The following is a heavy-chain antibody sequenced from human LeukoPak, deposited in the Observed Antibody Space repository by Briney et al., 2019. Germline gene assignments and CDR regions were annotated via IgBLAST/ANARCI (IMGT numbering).Heavy chain of an antibody. J-gene: IGHJ4*02. Sequence: GGSLRLSCAASGFTFSDYYMSWIRQAPGKGLEWVSYISSSGSTIYYADSVKGRFTISRDNAKNSLYLQMNSLRAEDTAVYYCAREAGYSSGWYRTGTFTFGYWGQGTLVTVSS. D-gene: IGHD6-19*01. V-gene: IGHV3-11*01. CDR3: AREAGYSSGWYRTGTFTFGY. CDR2: ISSSGSTI. CDR1: GFTFSDYY.